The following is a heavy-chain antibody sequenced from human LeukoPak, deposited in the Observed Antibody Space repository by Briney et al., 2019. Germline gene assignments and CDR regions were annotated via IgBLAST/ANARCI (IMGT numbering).Heavy chain of an antibody. CDR3: ARWGGTLNAFDV. Sequence: SETLSLTCSVSGDSITSFYWNWIRQPPGKPLEWIGYTHYTGSTTYNPSLNSRVTTLVDTSRNQFSLKLSSVTAADTAVYYCARWGGTLNAFDVWGPGTLVTVSS. D-gene: IGHD3-10*01. CDR2: THYTGST. J-gene: IGHJ3*01. CDR1: GDSITSFY. V-gene: IGHV4-59*08.